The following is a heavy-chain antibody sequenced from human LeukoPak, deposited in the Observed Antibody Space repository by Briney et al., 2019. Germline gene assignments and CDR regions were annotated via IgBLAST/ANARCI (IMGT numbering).Heavy chain of an antibody. D-gene: IGHD3-10*01. J-gene: IGHJ4*02. Sequence: SETLSLTCTVSGGSISSYYWSWIRQPPGKGLEWIGYIYYSGSTNYNPSLKSRVTISVDTSKNQFSLKLSSVTAADTAVYYCARRKAMVRGVWLDYWGQGTLVTVSS. CDR1: GGSISSYY. CDR2: IYYSGST. V-gene: IGHV4-59*08. CDR3: ARRKAMVRGVWLDY.